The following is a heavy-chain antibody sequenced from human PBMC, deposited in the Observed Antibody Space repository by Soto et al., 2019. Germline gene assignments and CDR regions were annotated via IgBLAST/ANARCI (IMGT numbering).Heavy chain of an antibody. CDR1: GFTFRSHW. CDR3: ARVGGSWPLAC. CDR2: IKHDGSET. Sequence: DLVASGGGLVQPGGSLRLSCAASGFTFRSHWMSWVRQAPGKGLEWVAYIKHDGSETYYVDSLKGRFTISRDNAQNSLFLQLNSLRAEDTAVYYCARVGGSWPLACWGQGTLVTVSS. V-gene: IGHV3-7*01. J-gene: IGHJ4*02. D-gene: IGHD6-13*01.